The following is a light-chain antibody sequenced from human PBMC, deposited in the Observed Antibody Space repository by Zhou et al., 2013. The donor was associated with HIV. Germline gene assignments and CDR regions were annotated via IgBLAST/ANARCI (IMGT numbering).Light chain of an antibody. J-gene: IGKJ2*01. V-gene: IGKV3-20*01. CDR2: GAF. CDR3: QQYGSSPPNT. Sequence: EIVLTQSPGTLSLSPGERATLSCRASQSVNSNYLAWYQQKPGQAPRLLIHGAFSRATGIPDRFSGSGSGTDFTLTISRLEPEDFAVYYCQQYGSSPPNTFGQGTRLEIK. CDR1: QSVNSNY.